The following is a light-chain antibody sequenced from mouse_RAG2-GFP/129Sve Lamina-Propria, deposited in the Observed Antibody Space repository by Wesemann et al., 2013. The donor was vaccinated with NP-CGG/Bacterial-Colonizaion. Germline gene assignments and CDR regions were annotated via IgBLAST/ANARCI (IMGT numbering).Light chain of an antibody. CDR1: QNVGTA. V-gene: IGKV6-13*01. CDR2: SAS. Sequence: DIVMTQSQKFMSTTVGDRVSITCKASQNVGTAVAWYQQKPGQSPKLLIYSASNRYTGVPDRFTGSGSATDFTLTISSVQAEDLADYHCGQSYSYPYTFGGGTKL. J-gene: IGKJ2*01. CDR3: GQSYSYPYT.